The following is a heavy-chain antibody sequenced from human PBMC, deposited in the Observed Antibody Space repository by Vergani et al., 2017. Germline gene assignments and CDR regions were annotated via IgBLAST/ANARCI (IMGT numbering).Heavy chain of an antibody. Sequence: EVQLLESGGDLVQPGGSLRLSCTASGFIFSTYAMSRVRQAPGKGLEWVSGISASGAPTYYADSVTGRVTISRDNSKNTLYLQMNSLRVEDTDVYYCARAYGRYDWFDYWGQRTLVTVSS. D-gene: IGHD1-20*01. J-gene: IGHJ4*01. V-gene: IGHV3-23*01. CDR3: ARAYGRYDWFDY. CDR2: ISASGAPT. CDR1: GFIFSTYA.